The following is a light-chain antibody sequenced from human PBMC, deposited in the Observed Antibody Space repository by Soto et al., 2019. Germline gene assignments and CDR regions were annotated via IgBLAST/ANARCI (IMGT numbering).Light chain of an antibody. CDR3: QQYGSSPLT. Sequence: EIVLTQSPGTLSLSPGERATLSCRASQSVSSSYLAWYQQKPGQAPRLLIYGASSRATGIPDRFSGSGSGTDFTITISRLEPEDSAVHYCQQYGSSPLTFGGGTKVEIK. V-gene: IGKV3-20*01. CDR1: QSVSSSY. J-gene: IGKJ4*01. CDR2: GAS.